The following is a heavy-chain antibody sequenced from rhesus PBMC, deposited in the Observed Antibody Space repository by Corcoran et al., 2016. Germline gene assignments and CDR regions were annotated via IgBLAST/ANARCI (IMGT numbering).Heavy chain of an antibody. D-gene: IGHD6-37*01. J-gene: IGHJ4*01. V-gene: IGHV2-174*01. Sequence: QVTLKESGPALVKPTQTLTLTCTFSGFSLTTSGMGVGWIRQPPGKALEWRALIYWDVDKRYSTTLKSRLTIAKDTPKNQVVLTMTKMDPVDTATYYCARARRWLAVNYFDYWGQGVLVTVSS. CDR3: ARARRWLAVNYFDY. CDR1: GFSLTTSGMG. CDR2: IYWDVDK.